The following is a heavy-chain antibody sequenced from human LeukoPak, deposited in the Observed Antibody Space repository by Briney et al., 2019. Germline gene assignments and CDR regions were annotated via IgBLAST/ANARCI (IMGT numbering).Heavy chain of an antibody. V-gene: IGHV1-18*01. CDR1: GYTFTKYG. CDR3: ARNGRVRRVVKDLFEY. D-gene: IGHD3-10*01. J-gene: IGHJ4*02. Sequence: ASVKVSCKASGYTFTKYGISWVRQAPGQGLEWMGWISAYNGKTNYAQKLQGRVTMTTDTSTSTAYMDLRNLRTDDTAMYYCARNGRVRRVVKDLFEYWGQGTLVAVSS. CDR2: ISAYNGKT.